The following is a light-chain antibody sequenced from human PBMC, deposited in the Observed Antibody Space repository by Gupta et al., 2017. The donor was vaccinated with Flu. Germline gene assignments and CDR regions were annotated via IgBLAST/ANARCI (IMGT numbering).Light chain of an antibody. Sequence: SITISCAGTSSDVGGYDYVSWYQQHSGKAPKVLIYDVSKRPSGVSNRFSGSKSGNTASLTISGLQAEDEADYYCSSYTNSISYVFGTGTKVT. J-gene: IGLJ1*01. CDR3: SSYTNSISYV. CDR1: SSDVGGYDY. CDR2: DVS. V-gene: IGLV2-14*03.